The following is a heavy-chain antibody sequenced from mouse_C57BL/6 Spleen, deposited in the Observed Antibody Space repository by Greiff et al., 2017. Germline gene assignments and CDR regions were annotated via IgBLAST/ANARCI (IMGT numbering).Heavy chain of an antibody. D-gene: IGHD1-1*01. CDR3: ARDYGSRGYAMDY. V-gene: IGHV1-59*01. Sequence: QVQLQQPGAELVRPGTSVKLSCKASGYTFTSYWMHWVKQRPGQGLEWIGVIDPSDSYTNYNQKFKGKDTLTVDTSSSTAYMQLSSLTSEDSAVYYCARDYGSRGYAMDYWGKGTSVTVSS. CDR1: GYTFTSYW. J-gene: IGHJ4*01. CDR2: IDPSDSYT.